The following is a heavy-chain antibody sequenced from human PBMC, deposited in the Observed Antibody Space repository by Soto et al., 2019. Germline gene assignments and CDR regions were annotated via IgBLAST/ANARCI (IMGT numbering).Heavy chain of an antibody. CDR3: AKANYYDSSGYGGFDY. D-gene: IGHD3-22*01. J-gene: IGHJ4*02. Sequence: EVQLLESGGGLVQPGGSLRLSCAASGFTFSSYAMSWVRQAPGKGLEWVSAISGSGGSTYYADSVKGRFTISRDNSKNTLYLQMNRLRAEATAVYYCAKANYYDSSGYGGFDYWGQGTLVTVSS. CDR2: ISGSGGST. CDR1: GFTFSSYA. V-gene: IGHV3-23*01.